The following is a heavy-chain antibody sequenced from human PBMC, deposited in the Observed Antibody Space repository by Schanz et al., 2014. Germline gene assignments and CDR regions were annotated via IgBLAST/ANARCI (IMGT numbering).Heavy chain of an antibody. Sequence: VQLEQSGAEVKKPGSSVKVSCKASGGTFSSFGINWVRQAPGQGLEWMGRIIPSLGLAKYEQKFQDKVTITADTSATAAYMELRGLRSEDTAVYYCARDPLECAAEYYSVAVFEIWGQGTLVTVSS. CDR2: IIPSLGLA. V-gene: IGHV1-69*04. CDR3: ARDPLECAAEYYSVAVFEI. D-gene: IGHD3-16*01. CDR1: GGTFSSFG. J-gene: IGHJ4*02.